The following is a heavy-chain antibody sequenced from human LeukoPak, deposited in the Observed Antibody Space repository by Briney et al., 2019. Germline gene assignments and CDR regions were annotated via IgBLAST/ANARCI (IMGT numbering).Heavy chain of an antibody. Sequence: GGSLRLSCAASGFTFSGSAMHWVRKASGKELEWVGRIRSKANSYATAYAASVKGRFTISRDDSKNTAYLQMNSLKTEDTAVYYCTTQETYYYDSSGNDAFDIWGQGTMVTVSS. CDR2: IRSKANSYAT. V-gene: IGHV3-73*01. J-gene: IGHJ3*02. CDR3: TTQETYYYDSSGNDAFDI. D-gene: IGHD3-22*01. CDR1: GFTFSGSA.